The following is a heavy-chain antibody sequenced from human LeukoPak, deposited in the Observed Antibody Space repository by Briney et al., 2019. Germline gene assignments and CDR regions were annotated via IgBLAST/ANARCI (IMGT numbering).Heavy chain of an antibody. CDR3: ARVSRDIVVVVPATGYFDY. Sequence: PGGSLRLSCAASGFTFGSYWMHWVRQAPGKGLVWVSDINNDGSSTRYADSVKGRFSISRDNAKNSLYLQMNSLRAEDTALYYCARVSRDIVVVVPATGYFDYWGQGTLVTVSS. J-gene: IGHJ4*02. D-gene: IGHD2-15*01. CDR2: INNDGSST. V-gene: IGHV3-74*01. CDR1: GFTFGSYW.